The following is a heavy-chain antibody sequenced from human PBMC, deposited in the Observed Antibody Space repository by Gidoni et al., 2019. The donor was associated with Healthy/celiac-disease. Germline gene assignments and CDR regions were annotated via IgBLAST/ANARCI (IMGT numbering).Heavy chain of an antibody. CDR2: INNSGST. Sequence: QVQLQQWGAGLLQPSETLSLTCAVHGGSFSGYYGSWIRQPPGKGLEWIGEINNSGSTNYNPSLKSRVTISVDTSKNQFSLKLSSVTAADTAVYYCARVSRRAAAGYWGQGTLVTVSS. CDR1: GGSFSGYY. CDR3: ARVSRRAAAGY. V-gene: IGHV4-34*01. D-gene: IGHD6-13*01. J-gene: IGHJ4*02.